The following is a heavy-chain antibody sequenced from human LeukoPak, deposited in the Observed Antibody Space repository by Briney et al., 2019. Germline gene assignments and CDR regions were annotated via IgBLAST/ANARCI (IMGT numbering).Heavy chain of an antibody. V-gene: IGHV1-2*02. CDR3: ARARIAPKSYYYYGMDV. CDR1: GYTFTGYY. J-gene: IGHJ6*02. Sequence: ASVKVSCKASGYTFTGYYMHWVRQAPGQGLEWMGWINPNSGGTNYAQKFQGRVTMTRDTSISTAYMELSRLRSDDMAVYYCARARIAPKSYYYYGMDVWGQGTTVTVSS. D-gene: IGHD6-13*01. CDR2: INPNSGGT.